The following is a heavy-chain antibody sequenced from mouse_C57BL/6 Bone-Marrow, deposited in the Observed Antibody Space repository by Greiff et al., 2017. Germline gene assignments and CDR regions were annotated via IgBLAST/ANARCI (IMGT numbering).Heavy chain of an antibody. CDR1: GYTFTDYY. J-gene: IGHJ1*03. CDR3: ARGDYGSSYWYFDV. Sequence: VQLQQSGAELVRPGASVQLSCKASGYTFTDYYINWVKQRTGQGLEWIARIYPGSGNTYNNEKLKGKATLTAENSYSTAYMRRSSRTSGDSAVYFCARGDYGSSYWYFDVWGTGTTVTGSS. V-gene: IGHV1-76*01. D-gene: IGHD1-1*01. CDR2: IYPGSGNT.